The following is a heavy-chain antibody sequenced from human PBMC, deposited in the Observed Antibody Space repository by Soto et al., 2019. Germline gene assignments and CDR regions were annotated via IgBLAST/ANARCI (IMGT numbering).Heavy chain of an antibody. CDR1: GFTFSSYG. CDR3: AKDLYSGYDLIDY. V-gene: IGHV3-30*18. CDR2: ISYDGSNK. J-gene: IGHJ4*02. D-gene: IGHD5-12*01. Sequence: GGSLRLSCAASGFTFSSYGMHWVRQAPGKGLEWVAVISYDGSNKYYADSVKGRFTISRDNSKNTLYLQMNSLRAEDTAVYYCAKDLYSGYDLIDYWGQGTLVTVSS.